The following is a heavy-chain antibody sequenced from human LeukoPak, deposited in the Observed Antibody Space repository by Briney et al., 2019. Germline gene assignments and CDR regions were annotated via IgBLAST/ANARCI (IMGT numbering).Heavy chain of an antibody. V-gene: IGHV4-34*01. CDR3: ARHGSGLTGLYYYYYYMDV. D-gene: IGHD3-9*01. Sequence: PSETLSLTCAVYGGSFSGYYWSWIRQPPGKGLEWIGEINHSGSTNYNPSLKSRVTISVDTSKNQFSLKLSSVTAADTAVYYCARHGSGLTGLYYYYYYMDVWGEGTTVTISS. CDR1: GGSFSGYY. CDR2: INHSGST. J-gene: IGHJ6*03.